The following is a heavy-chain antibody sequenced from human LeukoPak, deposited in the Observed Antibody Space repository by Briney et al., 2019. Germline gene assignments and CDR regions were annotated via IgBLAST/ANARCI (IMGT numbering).Heavy chain of an antibody. D-gene: IGHD1-26*01. CDR2: INPNSGGT. J-gene: IGHJ6*03. V-gene: IGHV1-2*02. CDR3: ARGSYTVGVQLGDYYYYYMDV. Sequence: GASVKVSCKASGYTFTAYDVHWVRQAPGQGLEWMALINPNSGGTNYAQKFQGRVTMTRDTSISTAYIELSSLRSEDTAVYYCARGSYTVGVQLGDYYYYYMDVWDKGTTVTVSS. CDR1: GYTFTAYD.